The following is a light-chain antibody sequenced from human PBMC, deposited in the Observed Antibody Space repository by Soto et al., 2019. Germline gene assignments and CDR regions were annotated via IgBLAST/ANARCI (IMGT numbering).Light chain of an antibody. J-gene: IGKJ2*01. CDR1: QSVSTNY. CDR3: QQYASSPYT. V-gene: IGKV3-20*01. Sequence: EIVLTQSPGTLSLSPGERATLSCRASQSVSTNYLAWYQQKPGQSPRLLIYGATRRATGIPDRFSGSGSGTDFILTISRLEPEDFALYFCQQYASSPYTFAQGTKLDIK. CDR2: GAT.